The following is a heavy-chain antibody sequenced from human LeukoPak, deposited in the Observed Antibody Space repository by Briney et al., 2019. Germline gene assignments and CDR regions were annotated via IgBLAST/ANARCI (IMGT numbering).Heavy chain of an antibody. V-gene: IGHV3-30-3*01. J-gene: IGHJ3*02. Sequence: GGSLRLSCAASGFTFSSYAMHWVRQAPGKGLEWVAVISYDGSNKYYADCVKGRFTISRDNSKNTLYLQMNSLRAEDTAVFYCARDSGYNAFDIWGQGTMVTVSS. CDR3: ARDSGYNAFDI. CDR1: GFTFSSYA. CDR2: ISYDGSNK. D-gene: IGHD5-12*01.